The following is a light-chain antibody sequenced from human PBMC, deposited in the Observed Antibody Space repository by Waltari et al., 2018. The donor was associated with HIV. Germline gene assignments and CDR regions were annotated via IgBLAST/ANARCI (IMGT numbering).Light chain of an antibody. Sequence: NFMLTQPHSVSESPGKTVTLSCTRNSGSIASNYVQWFQQRPDSSPFTLIFKYVRRPSGVPDRFSCSIDRSSNSASLTISALKTKDEADYYCQSFDTDNHVIFGGGTKLTVL. CDR3: QSFDTDNHVI. CDR1: SGSIASNY. V-gene: IGLV6-57*01. CDR2: KYV. J-gene: IGLJ2*01.